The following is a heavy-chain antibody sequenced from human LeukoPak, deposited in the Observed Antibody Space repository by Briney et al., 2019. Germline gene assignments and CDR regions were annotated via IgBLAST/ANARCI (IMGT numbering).Heavy chain of an antibody. V-gene: IGHV3-11*06. D-gene: IGHD5/OR15-5a*01. CDR3: ARVLGLRGNYFDY. CDR2: ISSSSSYT. Sequence: GGSLRLSCAASGFTFSDYYMSWIRQAPGKGLEWVSYISSSSSYTNYADPVKGRFTISRDNAKNSLYLQMNSLRAEDTAVYYCARVLGLRGNYFDYWGQGTLVTVSS. J-gene: IGHJ4*02. CDR1: GFTFSDYY.